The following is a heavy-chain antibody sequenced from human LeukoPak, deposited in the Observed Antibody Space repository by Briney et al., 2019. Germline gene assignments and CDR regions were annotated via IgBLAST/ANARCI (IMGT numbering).Heavy chain of an antibody. CDR1: VYTFTGYY. J-gene: IGHJ4*02. CDR3: AREMYSSSWYGN. D-gene: IGHD6-13*01. V-gene: IGHV1-2*02. CDR2: INPNSGGT. Sequence: ASVKVSCKASVYTFTGYYMHWVRQAPGQGLEWMGWINPNSGGTNYAQKFQGRVTMTRDTSISTAYMELSRLRSDDTAVYYCAREMYSSSWYGNWGQGTLVTVSS.